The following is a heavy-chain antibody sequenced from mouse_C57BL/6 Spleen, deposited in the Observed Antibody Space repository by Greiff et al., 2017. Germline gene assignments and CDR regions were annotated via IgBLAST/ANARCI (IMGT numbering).Heavy chain of an antibody. V-gene: IGHV3-6*01. Sequence: ESGPGLVKPSQSLSLTCSVTGYSITSGYYWNWIRQFPGNKLEWMGNISYDGSNNYNPSLKNRISITRDTSKNQFFLKLHSVTTEDTATYYCAITTVVPYFDVWGTGTTVTVSS. CDR2: ISYDGSN. CDR3: AITTVVPYFDV. CDR1: GYSITSGYY. D-gene: IGHD1-1*01. J-gene: IGHJ1*03.